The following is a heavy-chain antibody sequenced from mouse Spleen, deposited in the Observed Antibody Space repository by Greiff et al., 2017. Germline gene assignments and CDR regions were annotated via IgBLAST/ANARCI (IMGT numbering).Heavy chain of an antibody. D-gene: IGHD1-1*01. CDR3: ASIYYYDGSQYYYAMDY. CDR2: INPSSGYT. V-gene: IGHV1-7*01. J-gene: IGHJ4*01. CDR1: GYTFTSYW. Sequence: QVQLQQSGAELAKPGASVKLSCKASGYTFTSYWMHWVKQRPGQGLEWIGYINPSSGYTKYNQKFKDKATLTADKSSSTAYMQLSSLTYEDSAVYYCASIYYYDGSQYYYAMDYWGQGTSVTVSS.